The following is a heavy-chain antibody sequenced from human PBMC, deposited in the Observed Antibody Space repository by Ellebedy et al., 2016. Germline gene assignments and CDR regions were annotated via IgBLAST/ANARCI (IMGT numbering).Heavy chain of an antibody. J-gene: IGHJ4*02. V-gene: IGHV3-49*02. D-gene: IGHD2-2*01. CDR1: ELTFW. CDR2: IRSKAYGGGTT. Sequence: GESLKISCETSELTFWMNWFRQAPGKGLEWVGFIRSKAYGGGTTEFAASVKGRFSISRDDSNSVAYLQMNSLKTEDTALYYCTRSYCSSTNCYLFYADYWGQGTLVTVSS. CDR3: TRSYCSSTNCYLFYADY.